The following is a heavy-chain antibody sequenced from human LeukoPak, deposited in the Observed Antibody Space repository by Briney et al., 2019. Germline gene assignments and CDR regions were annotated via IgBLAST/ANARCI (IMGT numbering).Heavy chain of an antibody. J-gene: IGHJ4*02. CDR1: GGSFSGYY. D-gene: IGHD3-3*01. CDR2: INHSGST. CDR3: ASMDYDFWSGYSTLDY. V-gene: IGHV4-34*01. Sequence: PSETLSLTCAVYGGSFSGYYWSCIRQPPGKGLEWIGEINHSGSTNYNPSLKSRVTISVDTSKTQFSLKLRSVTAADTAVSYCASMDYDFWSGYSTLDYWGQGTLVTVSS.